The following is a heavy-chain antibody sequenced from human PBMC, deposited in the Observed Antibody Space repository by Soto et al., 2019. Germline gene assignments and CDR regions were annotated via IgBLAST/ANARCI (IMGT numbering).Heavy chain of an antibody. Sequence: QVQLVQSGAEVRKPGASVRLSCKASGYTLTRFYLHWVRQAPGQGLEWMGIINTRGGTTAYAQKSRGRLTVTRDTSTSTVYMELSNLRSEDTAIYYCARGPDDSDVPRWDYWGQGTRVTVSS. CDR2: INTRGGTT. J-gene: IGHJ4*02. CDR3: ARGPDDSDVPRWDY. CDR1: GYTLTRFY. D-gene: IGHD4-17*01. V-gene: IGHV1-46*01.